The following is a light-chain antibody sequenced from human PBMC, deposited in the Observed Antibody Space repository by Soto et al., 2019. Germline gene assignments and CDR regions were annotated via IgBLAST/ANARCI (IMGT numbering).Light chain of an antibody. CDR3: QQYDTWLVWT. CDR1: QSVSSN. Sequence: IVLTQSPATLSVSPWDTATLSCRANQSVSSNLAWYQQKPGQAPRLLIYGASTRATAIPARFSGSGSGTEFTLNITSLQSEDIAVYYCQQYDTWLVWTFGQGTRWIS. CDR2: GAS. V-gene: IGKV3-15*01. J-gene: IGKJ1*01.